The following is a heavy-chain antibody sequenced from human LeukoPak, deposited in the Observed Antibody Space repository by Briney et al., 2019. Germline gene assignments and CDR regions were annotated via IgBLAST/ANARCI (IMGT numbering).Heavy chain of an antibody. Sequence: GRSLRLSCAASGFTFSSYAMHRVRQAPGKGLEWVAVISYDGSNKYYADSVKGRFTISRDNSKNTLYLQMNSLRAEDTAVYYCARSGYSYGSYYFDYWGQGTLVTVSS. D-gene: IGHD5-18*01. J-gene: IGHJ4*02. CDR3: ARSGYSYGSYYFDY. CDR2: ISYDGSNK. V-gene: IGHV3-30-3*01. CDR1: GFTFSSYA.